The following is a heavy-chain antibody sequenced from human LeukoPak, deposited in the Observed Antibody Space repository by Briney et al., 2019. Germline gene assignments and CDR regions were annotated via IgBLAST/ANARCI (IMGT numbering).Heavy chain of an antibody. CDR3: ARSAKRITMVRGAPYYFDY. Sequence: SETLSLTCTVSGGSISSGSYYWSWIRQPAEKGLEWIGRIYTSGSTNYNPSLKSRVTISVDTSKNQFSLKLSSVTAADTAVYYCARSAKRITMVRGAPYYFDYWGQGTLVTVSS. CDR2: IYTSGST. CDR1: GGSISSGSYY. J-gene: IGHJ4*02. D-gene: IGHD3-10*01. V-gene: IGHV4-61*02.